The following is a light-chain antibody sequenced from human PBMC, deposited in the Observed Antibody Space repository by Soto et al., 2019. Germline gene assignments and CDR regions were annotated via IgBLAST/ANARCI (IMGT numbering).Light chain of an antibody. Sequence: EIVLTQSPATLSLSPGERATLSCRASQSVSSYLAWYQQKPGQAPRLLIYGASTRATGIPARFSGSGSGTEFTLTISSLQSEDFAVYYCQQYNNWPPYTFGQGTK. CDR3: QQYNNWPPYT. V-gene: IGKV3-15*01. J-gene: IGKJ2*01. CDR2: GAS. CDR1: QSVSSY.